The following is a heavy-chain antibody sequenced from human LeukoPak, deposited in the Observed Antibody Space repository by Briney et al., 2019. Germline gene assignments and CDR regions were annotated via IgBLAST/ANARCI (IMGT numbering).Heavy chain of an antibody. D-gene: IGHD6-13*01. CDR1: GFTFSDYS. J-gene: IGHJ4*02. Sequence: GGSLRLSCAASGFTFSDYSMNWVRQAPGKGLEWVSVISGSGGSIYYADSVKGRFTISRDNSKNTLYLQMNSLRAEDTAVYYCAKSSSSWYSDYWGQGTLVTVSS. CDR2: ISGSGGSI. CDR3: AKSSSSWYSDY. V-gene: IGHV3-23*01.